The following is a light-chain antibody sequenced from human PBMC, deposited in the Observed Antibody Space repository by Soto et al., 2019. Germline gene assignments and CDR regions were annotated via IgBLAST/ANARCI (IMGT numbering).Light chain of an antibody. V-gene: IGKV1-27*01. CDR1: QGISNY. CDR2: AAS. J-gene: IGKJ3*01. Sequence: DIQMTQSPSSLSASVGDTVTITCRASQGISNYFAWYQQRPGKVPKLLIYAASTLQSGVPSRFSCSGSGTDFTLTISSLQPEDVATYYCQTYNSAPFTFGPGTKVDIK. CDR3: QTYNSAPFT.